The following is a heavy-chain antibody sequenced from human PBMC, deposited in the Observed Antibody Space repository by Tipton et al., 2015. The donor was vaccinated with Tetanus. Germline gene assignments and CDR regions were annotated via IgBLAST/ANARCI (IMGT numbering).Heavy chain of an antibody. Sequence: SLRLSCVASGFIFSRYGMHWVRQAPGKGLEWVAVTSADGINKYYADSVKGRVTISRDNSKNTLYLQMNSLRDEDTAVYYCAKDPASRGWFDPWGQGTLVSVSS. V-gene: IGHV3-30*18. CDR2: TSADGINK. J-gene: IGHJ5*02. CDR1: GFIFSRYG. CDR3: AKDPASRGWFDP.